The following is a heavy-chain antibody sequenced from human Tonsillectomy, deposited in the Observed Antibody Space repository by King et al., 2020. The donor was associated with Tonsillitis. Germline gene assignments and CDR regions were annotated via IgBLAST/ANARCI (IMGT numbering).Heavy chain of an antibody. CDR3: ARDSKGSSSWYSDFDY. Sequence: VQLQESGPGLVKPSQTLSLTCTVSGGSISSGSYYWSWIRQPAGKGLEWIGRIFTSGGTNYNPSLKSRVTMSVDTSKNHFSLNLGSVIAADTAVYYCARDSKGSSSWYSDFDYWGQGTLVTVSS. V-gene: IGHV4-61*02. CDR1: GGSISSGSYY. CDR2: IFTSGGT. D-gene: IGHD6-13*01. J-gene: IGHJ4*02.